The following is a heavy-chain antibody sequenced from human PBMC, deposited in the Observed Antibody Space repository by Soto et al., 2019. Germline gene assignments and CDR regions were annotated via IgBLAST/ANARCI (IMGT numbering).Heavy chain of an antibody. D-gene: IGHD2-2*01. CDR3: ARFESARYCSSTSCLFDY. CDR1: GYSFTSYW. CDR2: IYPGDSDT. J-gene: IGHJ4*02. V-gene: IGHV5-51*01. Sequence: GESLKISCKGSGYSFTSYWIGWVRQMPGKGLEWMGIIYPGDSDTRYSPSFQGQVTISADKSISTSYLQWSSLKASDTAMYYCARFESARYCSSTSCLFDYWGQGTLVTVSS.